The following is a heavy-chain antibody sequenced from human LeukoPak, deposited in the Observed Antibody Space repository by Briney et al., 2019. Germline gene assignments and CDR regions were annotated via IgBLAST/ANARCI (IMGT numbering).Heavy chain of an antibody. J-gene: IGHJ4*02. D-gene: IGHD4/OR15-4a*01. CDR1: GLTFSTYW. V-gene: IGHV3-7*01. Sequence: GCLRLSCAASGLTFSTYWMTSVRQGPREGLGWVANKKTDVSQTYHLDSVKGRFTISRDNAKNFMSLQLGSLIADDTGVYYCARASMGGRDYHLDSWGQGTLVTVSS. CDR2: KKTDVSQT. CDR3: ARASMGGRDYHLDS.